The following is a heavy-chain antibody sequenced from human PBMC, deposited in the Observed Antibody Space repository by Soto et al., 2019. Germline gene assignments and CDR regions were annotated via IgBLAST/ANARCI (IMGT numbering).Heavy chain of an antibody. CDR2: ISFAGSTK. V-gene: IGHV3-30-3*01. CDR1: GFTFSSYA. CDR3: ARGSGSAYYYAMDV. Sequence: QVQLVESGGGVVQPGRSLRLSCAASGFTFSSYAMHWVRQAPGNGVEWVSFISFAGSTKYYADSVKGRFTISRDDSKNTQYLPMNTLRAEDTAVYYCARGSGSAYYYAMDVWGQGTTVTVSS. J-gene: IGHJ6*02. D-gene: IGHD3-10*01.